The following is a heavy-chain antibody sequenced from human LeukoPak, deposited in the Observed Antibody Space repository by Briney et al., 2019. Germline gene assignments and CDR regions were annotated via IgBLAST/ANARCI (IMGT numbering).Heavy chain of an antibody. Sequence: PGGSLRLSCAASGFTFSSYAMSWVRQAPGKGLEWVSAISGSGGSTYYADSVKGRFTTSRDNSKDTLYLQMNSLRAEDTAVYYCSSLYYYDSSGYTIFDYWGQGTLVTVSS. V-gene: IGHV3-23*01. CDR2: ISGSGGST. CDR3: SSLYYYDSSGYTIFDY. CDR1: GFTFSSYA. D-gene: IGHD3-22*01. J-gene: IGHJ4*02.